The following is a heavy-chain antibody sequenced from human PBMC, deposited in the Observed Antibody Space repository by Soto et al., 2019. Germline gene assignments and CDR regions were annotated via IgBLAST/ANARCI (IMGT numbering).Heavy chain of an antibody. CDR1: GYTFTSYA. CDR3: ARNIVATIVFDY. Sequence: ASVKVSCKASGYTFTSYAMHWVRQAPGQRLEWMGWINAGNGNTKYSQKFQGRVTITRDTSASTAYMELSSLRSEDTAVYYCARNIVATIVFDYWGQGTLVTVSS. CDR2: INAGNGNT. V-gene: IGHV1-3*01. J-gene: IGHJ4*02. D-gene: IGHD5-12*01.